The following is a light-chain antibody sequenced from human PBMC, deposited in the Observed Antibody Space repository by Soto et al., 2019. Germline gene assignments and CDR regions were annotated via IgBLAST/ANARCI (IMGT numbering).Light chain of an antibody. CDR1: QGISSY. V-gene: IGKV1-8*01. CDR3: QQYYSYPPT. Sequence: AIRMTHSPSSLSASTGDRVTITCRASQGISSYLAWYQQKPGKAPKLLIYAASTLQSGVPSRFSGSGSGTDFTLTISCLQSEDFATYYCQQYYSYPPTFGQGTKV. J-gene: IGKJ1*01. CDR2: AAS.